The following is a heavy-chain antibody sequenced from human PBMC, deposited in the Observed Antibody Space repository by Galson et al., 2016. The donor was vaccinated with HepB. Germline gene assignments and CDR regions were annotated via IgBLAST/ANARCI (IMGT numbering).Heavy chain of an antibody. CDR3: TRGFCEGTDCYTSLFDS. D-gene: IGHD2-21*02. Sequence: QSGAEVKKPGESLTISCKGSGYTFTNYWITWLRQMPGKGLEWMGRIDPSASYSNYSPFFEGHVTISVDETNTTAFLQWSSLKASDTAIYYCTRGFCEGTDCYTSLFDSWGQGTLVTVSS. CDR2: IDPSASYS. J-gene: IGHJ5*01. V-gene: IGHV5-10-1*01. CDR1: GYTFTNYW.